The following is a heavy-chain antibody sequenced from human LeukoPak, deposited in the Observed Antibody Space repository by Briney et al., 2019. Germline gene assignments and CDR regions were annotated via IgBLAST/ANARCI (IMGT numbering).Heavy chain of an antibody. CDR1: GYTFTGYY. CDR2: INPNSGGT. D-gene: IGHD3-22*01. Sequence: ASVKVSCKASGYTFTGYYMHWVRQAPGQGLEWMGWINPNSGGTNYAQKFQGRVTMTRDTSISTAYMELSRLRSDDTAVYYCARDYYDSSGYYYYYYYMDVWGKGTTVTISS. J-gene: IGHJ6*03. CDR3: ARDYYDSSGYYYYYYYMDV. V-gene: IGHV1-2*02.